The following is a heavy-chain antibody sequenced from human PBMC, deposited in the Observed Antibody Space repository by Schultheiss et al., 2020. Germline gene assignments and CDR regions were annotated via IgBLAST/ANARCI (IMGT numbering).Heavy chain of an antibody. Sequence: SCAASGFTFSSYGMHWVRQAPGKGLEWVAVISYDGSNKYYADSVKGRFTISRDNSKNTLYLQMNSLRAEDTAVYYCAKDLRPYDYYYGMDVWGQGTTVTVSS. CDR3: AKDLRPYDYYYGMDV. V-gene: IGHV3-30*18. CDR2: ISYDGSNK. CDR1: GFTFSSYG. J-gene: IGHJ6*02. D-gene: IGHD2-8*01.